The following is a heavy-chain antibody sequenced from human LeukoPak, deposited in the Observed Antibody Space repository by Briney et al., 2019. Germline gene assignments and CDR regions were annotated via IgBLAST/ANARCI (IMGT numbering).Heavy chain of an antibody. J-gene: IGHJ4*02. CDR3: VRSGGGYFDS. V-gene: IGHV3-74*01. CDR2: INTDGSSI. D-gene: IGHD4-23*01. CDR1: GFTFSSYW. Sequence: PGGSLRLSCAASGFTFSSYWMHWVRQAPGRGPLWVSNINTDGSSIGYADFVKGRFTISRDNAKNTLFLEVNSLRAEDTAVYYCVRSGGGYFDSWGQGTLVTVSS.